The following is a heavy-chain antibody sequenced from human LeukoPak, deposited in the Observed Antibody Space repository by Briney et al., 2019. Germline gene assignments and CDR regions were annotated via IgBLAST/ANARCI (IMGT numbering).Heavy chain of an antibody. CDR3: ARDTAPYYYDSSGYDSLI. J-gene: IGHJ4*02. CDR1: GFTFSSYW. D-gene: IGHD3-22*01. V-gene: IGHV3-74*01. CDR2: INSDGSST. Sequence: GGSLRLSCAASGFTFSSYWMHWVRQAPGKGLVWVSCINSDGSSTSYADSVKGRFTISRDNAKNTLYLQMNSLRAEDTAVYYCARDTAPYYYDSSGYDSLIWGQGTLVTVSS.